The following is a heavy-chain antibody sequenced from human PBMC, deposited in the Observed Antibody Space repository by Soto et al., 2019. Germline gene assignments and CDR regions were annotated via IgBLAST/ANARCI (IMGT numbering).Heavy chain of an antibody. J-gene: IGHJ6*02. V-gene: IGHV1-18*01. Sequence: ASVKVSCKALGYTSSSYGINWVRQAPGQGLEWMGWISVFNGDTKYAQKFQGRVAITRDPGTSTAHMELRSLRSDDAAVYFCATKDDHKDDQPYYYGMDVWGQGTTVTVSS. CDR1: GYTSSSYG. D-gene: IGHD3-16*01. CDR3: ATKDDHKDDQPYYYGMDV. CDR2: ISVFNGDT.